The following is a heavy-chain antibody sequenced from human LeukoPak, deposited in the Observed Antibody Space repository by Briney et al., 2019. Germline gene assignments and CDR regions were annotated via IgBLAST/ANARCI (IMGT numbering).Heavy chain of an antibody. CDR3: AKDRRHSDRSGNYSHDAFDI. D-gene: IGHD3-22*01. CDR1: GYTFTTYN. Sequence: ASVKVSCKASGYTFTTYNIHWVRQAPGQGLEWMGIINPSGGSTSYAQKFQGRVTLTRDMSTRTVCMELSSLRSEDTAVYYCAKDRRHSDRSGNYSHDAFDIWGQGKTVTVSS. V-gene: IGHV1-46*01. CDR2: INPSGGST. J-gene: IGHJ3*02.